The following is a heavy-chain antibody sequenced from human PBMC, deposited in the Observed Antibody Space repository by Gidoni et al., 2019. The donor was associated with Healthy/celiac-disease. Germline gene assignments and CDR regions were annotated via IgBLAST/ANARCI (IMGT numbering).Heavy chain of an antibody. CDR3: ARSNRGRYYGMDV. CDR2: ISRSGSTI. V-gene: IGHV3-11*01. D-gene: IGHD7-27*01. CDR1: GFTFSDYY. Sequence: CPASGFTFSDYYMSWIRQAPGKGLEWVSYISRSGSTIYYADSVKGRFTISRDNAKNSLYLQMNSLRAEDTAVYYCARSNRGRYYGMDVWGQGTTVTVSS. J-gene: IGHJ6*02.